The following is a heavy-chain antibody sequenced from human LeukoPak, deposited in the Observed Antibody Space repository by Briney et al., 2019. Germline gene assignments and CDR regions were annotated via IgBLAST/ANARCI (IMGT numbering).Heavy chain of an antibody. CDR2: INPNSGGT. J-gene: IGHJ4*02. V-gene: IGHV1-2*02. D-gene: IGHD3-3*01. CDR1: GYSFTGYY. CDR3: AREYYDFWSGANY. Sequence: ASVKVSCKASGYSFTGYYIHWVRQAPGQGLEWMGCINPNSGGTNYAQKFQDRVTMTRDTSISSAYMQLNRLRSDDTAVYYCAREYYDFWSGANYWGQGTLVTVSS.